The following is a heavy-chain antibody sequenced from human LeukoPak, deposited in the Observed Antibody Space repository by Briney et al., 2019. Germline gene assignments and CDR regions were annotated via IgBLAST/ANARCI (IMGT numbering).Heavy chain of an antibody. J-gene: IGHJ6*03. CDR1: GGSISSYY. CDR3: ARVPRGYDYPAYYYYYYYMDV. CDR2: IYTSGST. Sequence: SETLSLTCTVSGGSISSYYWSWIRQPPGKGLEWIGYIYTSGSTNYNPSLKSRVTISVDTSKNQFSLKLSSVTAADTAVYYCARVPRGYDYPAYYYYYYYMDVWGEGTTVTVSS. V-gene: IGHV4-4*09. D-gene: IGHD5-12*01.